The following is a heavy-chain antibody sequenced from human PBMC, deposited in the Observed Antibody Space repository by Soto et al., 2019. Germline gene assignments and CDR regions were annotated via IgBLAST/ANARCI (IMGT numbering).Heavy chain of an antibody. CDR1: GGSFIGYY. CDR2: INQSGST. V-gene: IGHV4-34*01. Sequence: PSETLSPTSAVYGGSFIGYYWSWILQRPGKGLQSIGEINQSGSTNYNPSLKSRVTISVDTSKNQFSLKLSSVTAADTAVYYCAIGHDYGDYGAFDIWGQGKMVTVSS. CDR3: AIGHDYGDYGAFDI. D-gene: IGHD4-17*01. J-gene: IGHJ3*02.